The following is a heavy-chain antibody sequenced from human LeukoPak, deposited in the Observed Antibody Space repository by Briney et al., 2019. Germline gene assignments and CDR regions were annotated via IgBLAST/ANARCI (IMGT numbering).Heavy chain of an antibody. D-gene: IGHD5-12*01. Sequence: GGSLRLSCAASGFTFSSYAMSWVRQTPVKGLEWVSVISGSGGSTYYADSVKGRFTISRDNSKNTLYLQMNSLRAEDTAVYYCARAGDDGGYANYWGQGTLVTVSS. J-gene: IGHJ4*02. CDR1: GFTFSSYA. V-gene: IGHV3-23*01. CDR3: ARAGDDGGYANY. CDR2: ISGSGGST.